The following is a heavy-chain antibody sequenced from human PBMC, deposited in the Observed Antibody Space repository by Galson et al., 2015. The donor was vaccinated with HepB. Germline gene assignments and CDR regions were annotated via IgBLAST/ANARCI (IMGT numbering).Heavy chain of an antibody. V-gene: IGHV3-48*01. J-gene: IGHJ3*02. D-gene: IGHD3-22*01. CDR1: GFTFSSYS. CDR2: ISSSSSTI. CDR3: AAADYYDSSGSITDGPDAFDI. Sequence: SLRLSCAASGFTFSSYSMNWVRQAPGKGLEWVSYISSSSSTIYYADSVKGRFTISRDNAKNSLYLQMNSLRAEDTAVYYCAAADYYDSSGSITDGPDAFDIWGQGTMVTVSS.